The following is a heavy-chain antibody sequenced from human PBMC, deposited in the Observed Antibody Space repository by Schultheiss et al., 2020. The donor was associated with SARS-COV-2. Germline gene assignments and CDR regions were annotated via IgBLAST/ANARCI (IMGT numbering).Heavy chain of an antibody. CDR1: GFTFSSYG. V-gene: IGHV3-30*18. J-gene: IGHJ4*02. CDR3: TKRNWLDF. Sequence: GGSLRLSCAASGFTFSSYGMHWVRQAPGKGLEWVAVISYDGSNKYYADSVKGRFTISRDNSQNTLYLQMNSLTAEDTAVYYCTKRNWLDFWGQGTLVTVSS. D-gene: IGHD1-1*01. CDR2: ISYDGSNK.